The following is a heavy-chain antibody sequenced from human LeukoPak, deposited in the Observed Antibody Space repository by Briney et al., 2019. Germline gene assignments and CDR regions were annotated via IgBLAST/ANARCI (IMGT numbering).Heavy chain of an antibody. V-gene: IGHV4-4*07. CDR1: GGSISSYY. CDR3: ARDGGSGWYNY. D-gene: IGHD6-19*01. Sequence: SETLSLTCTVSGGSISSYYWNWIRQPAGKGLEWIGRIQASGSTNYNPSLKSRITVSVDTSKNQFSLKLTSVTAADTAVYYCARDGGSGWYNYWGQGTLVTVSS. J-gene: IGHJ4*02. CDR2: IQASGST.